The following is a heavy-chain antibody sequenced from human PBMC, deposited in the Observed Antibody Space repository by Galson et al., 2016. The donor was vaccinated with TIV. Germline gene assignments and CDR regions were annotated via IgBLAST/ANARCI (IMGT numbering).Heavy chain of an antibody. V-gene: IGHV1-46*01. J-gene: IGHJ4*02. CDR2: IDPSGGGT. CDR1: GYTFTTYY. CDR3: TRDLGRRRAY. Sequence: SVKVSCKASGYTFTTYYIHWVRQAPGQGLEWMGVIDPSGGGTTYAQKFQARVTMTRDTSTSTVYMGLSSLKSEDTAVYYCTRDLGRRRAYWGQGTLVTVSS. D-gene: IGHD1-26*01.